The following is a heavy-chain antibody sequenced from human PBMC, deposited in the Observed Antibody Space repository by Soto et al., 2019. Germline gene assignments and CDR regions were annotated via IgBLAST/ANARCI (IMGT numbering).Heavy chain of an antibody. Sequence: SETLSVTCTVSGGSISSSGCYWGWIRQPPGKGLEWIGSIYYSGSTYYNPSLKSRVTISVDTSKNQFSLKLSSVTAADTAVYYCARMDTAMADFDYWGQGTLVTVSS. V-gene: IGHV4-39*01. CDR1: GGSISSSGCY. CDR2: IYYSGST. CDR3: ARMDTAMADFDY. J-gene: IGHJ4*02. D-gene: IGHD5-18*01.